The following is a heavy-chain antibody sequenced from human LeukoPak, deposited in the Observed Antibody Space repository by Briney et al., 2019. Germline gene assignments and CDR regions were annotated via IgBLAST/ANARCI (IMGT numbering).Heavy chain of an antibody. CDR3: ASLGPMVRGVTFDY. D-gene: IGHD3-10*01. CDR1: GFTFSDHY. CDR2: ISSNGSTI. V-gene: IGHV3-11*01. J-gene: IGHJ4*02. Sequence: GGSLRLSCAASGFTFSDHYMSWIRQAPGKGLEWVSYISSNGSTIYYADSVKGRFTISRDNAKNSLYLQMNSLRAEDTAVYYCASLGPMVRGVTFDYWGQGTLVTVSS.